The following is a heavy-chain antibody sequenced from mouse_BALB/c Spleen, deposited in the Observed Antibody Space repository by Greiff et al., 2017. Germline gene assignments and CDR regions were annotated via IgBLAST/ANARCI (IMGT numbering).Heavy chain of an antibody. CDR1: GYTFTSYW. V-gene: IGHV1-7*01. CDR3: ARGKRGITTVVDYYAMDY. Sequence: QVQLQQSGAELAKPGASVKMSCKASGYTFTSYWMHWVKQRPGQGLEWIGYINPSTGYTEYNQKFKDKATLTADKSSSTAYMQLSSLTSEDSAVYYCARGKRGITTVVDYYAMDYWGQGTSVTVSS. CDR2: INPSTGYT. J-gene: IGHJ4*01. D-gene: IGHD1-1*01.